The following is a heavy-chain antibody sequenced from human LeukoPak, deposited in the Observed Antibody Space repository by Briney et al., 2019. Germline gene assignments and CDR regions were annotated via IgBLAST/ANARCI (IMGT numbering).Heavy chain of an antibody. CDR1: GYTFTAYY. D-gene: IGHD6-6*01. J-gene: IGHJ5*02. V-gene: IGHV1-2*02. CDR3: ARTSIAPRPDWFDP. CDR2: INPNSGGT. Sequence: ASVKVSCKASGYTFTAYYMHWVRQAPGQGLEWMGWINPNSGGTNYAQKFQGRVTMTRDTSISTAHMELSRLRSDDTAVYYCARTSIAPRPDWFDPWGQGTLVTVSS.